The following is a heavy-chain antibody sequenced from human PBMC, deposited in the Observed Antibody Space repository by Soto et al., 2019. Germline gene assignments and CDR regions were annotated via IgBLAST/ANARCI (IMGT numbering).Heavy chain of an antibody. CDR2: INPSGGST. V-gene: IGHV1-46*03. CDR1: GYTFTSYY. Sequence: GASLKVSCKSSGYTFTSYYMHWVRQAPGQGLEWMGIINPSGGSTSYAQKFQGRVTMTRDTSTSTVYMELSSLRSEDTAVYYCARLWLVKVPAALDAFDIWGQGTMVTVS. CDR3: ARLWLVKVPAALDAFDI. D-gene: IGHD2-2*01. J-gene: IGHJ3*02.